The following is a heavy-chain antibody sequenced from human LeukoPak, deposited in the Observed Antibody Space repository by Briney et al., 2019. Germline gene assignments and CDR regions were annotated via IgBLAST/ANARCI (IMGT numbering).Heavy chain of an antibody. CDR2: ISAYNGNT. D-gene: IGHD4-17*01. V-gene: IGHV1-18*01. CDR3: ARDSSSLRSITSGDY. CDR1: GYTFTNYV. J-gene: IGHJ4*02. Sequence: AASVKVSCKASGYTFTNYVLTWVRQAPGQGLEWMGWISAYNGNTNYAQKLQGRVTMTTDTSTSTAYMELRSLRSDDTAVYYCARDSSSLRSITSGDYWGQGTLVTVSS.